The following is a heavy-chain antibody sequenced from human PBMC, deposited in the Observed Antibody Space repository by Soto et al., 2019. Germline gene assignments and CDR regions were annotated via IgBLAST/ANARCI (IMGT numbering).Heavy chain of an antibody. CDR2: ISSSSSYI. D-gene: IGHD2-21*02. V-gene: IGHV3-21*04. Sequence: PGGSLRLSCAASGFTFSSYSMNWVRQAPGKGLEWVSSISSSSSYIYYADSVKGRFTISRDNAKNSLYLQMNSLRAADTALYYCARQVCDGDCYFDFWGPGTQVTVSS. J-gene: IGHJ4*02. CDR3: ARQVCDGDCYFDF. CDR1: GFTFSSYS.